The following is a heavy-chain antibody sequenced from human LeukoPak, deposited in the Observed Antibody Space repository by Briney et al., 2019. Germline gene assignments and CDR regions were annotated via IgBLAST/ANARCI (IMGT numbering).Heavy chain of an antibody. V-gene: IGHV4-59*08. CDR1: GGSISSYY. CDR3: TRGTHRGWFDP. D-gene: IGHD3-10*01. J-gene: IGHJ5*02. CDR2: IYYSGST. Sequence: SETLSLTCTVSGGSISSYYWSWIRQPPGKGLEWIGYIYYSGSTNYNPSLKSRVTISVDTSKNQFSLKLSSVTAADTAVYYCTRGTHRGWFDPWGQGTLVTVSS.